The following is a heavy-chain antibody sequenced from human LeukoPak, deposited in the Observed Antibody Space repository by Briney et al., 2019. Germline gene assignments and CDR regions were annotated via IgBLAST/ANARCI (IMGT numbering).Heavy chain of an antibody. V-gene: IGHV1-2*02. CDR1: GYTFTGYY. D-gene: IGHD3-22*01. CDR2: INPNSGGT. J-gene: IGHJ6*03. CDR3: ARDRRGSGYYPYYMDV. Sequence: ASVKVSCKASGYTFTGYYMHWVRQAPGQGLEWMGWINPNSGGTNYAQKFQGRVTMTRDTSISTAYMELSRLRSDDTAVYYCARDRRGSGYYPYYMDVWGKGTTVTISS.